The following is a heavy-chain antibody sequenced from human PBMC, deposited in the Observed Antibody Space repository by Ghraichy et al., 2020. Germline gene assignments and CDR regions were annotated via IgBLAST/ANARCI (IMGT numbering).Heavy chain of an antibody. CDR2: INHSGST. V-gene: IGHV4-34*01. CDR3: ARGQKEGKRRYSSGWYYFDY. CDR1: GGSFSGYY. D-gene: IGHD6-19*01. J-gene: IGHJ4*02. Sequence: SETLSLTCAVYGGSFSGYYWSWIRQPPGKGLEWIGEINHSGSTNYNPSLKSRVTISVDTSKNQFSLKLSSVTAADTAVYYCARGQKEGKRRYSSGWYYFDYWGQGTLVTVSS.